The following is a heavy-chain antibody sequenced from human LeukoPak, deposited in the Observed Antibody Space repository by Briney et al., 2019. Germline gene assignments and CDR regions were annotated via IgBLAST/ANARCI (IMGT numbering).Heavy chain of an antibody. CDR1: GFTFSNYA. D-gene: IGHD3-16*01. J-gene: IGHJ4*02. Sequence: GGSLRLSCAASGFTFSNYAMSWVRQAPGKGLEWVSVIYSDGTISYADSVKGRFTISRDNSENTLYLQMNSLRVEDTAVYYCAREVGGGASGQWGQGTLVTVSS. CDR2: IYSDGTI. CDR3: AREVGGGASGQ. V-gene: IGHV3-66*01.